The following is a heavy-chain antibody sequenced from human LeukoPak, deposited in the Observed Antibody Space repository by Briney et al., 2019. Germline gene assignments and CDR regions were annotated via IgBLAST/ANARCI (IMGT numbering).Heavy chain of an antibody. Sequence: GGSLRLSCAASGFTFSSDWMHWVRQPPGNGLVWVSRINADGRTTNHADSVKGRFTISRDNAKSTLYLQMSSLRAEDTAVYYCARGLTGYYGYFEYWGQGVLVTVSS. CDR3: ARGLTGYYGYFEY. J-gene: IGHJ4*02. V-gene: IGHV3-74*01. D-gene: IGHD3-9*01. CDR1: GFTFSSDW. CDR2: INADGRTT.